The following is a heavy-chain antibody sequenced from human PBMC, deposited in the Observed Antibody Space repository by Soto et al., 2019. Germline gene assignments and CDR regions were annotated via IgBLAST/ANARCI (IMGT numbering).Heavy chain of an antibody. V-gene: IGHV4-30-2*01. CDR3: AGGIAARPLGY. J-gene: IGHJ4*02. CDR2: IYHSGST. D-gene: IGHD6-6*01. CDR1: GGSISSGGYS. Sequence: QLQLQESGSGLVKPSQTLSLTCAVSGGSISSGGYSWSWIRQPPGKGLEWIGYIYHSGSTYYNPCLKSRVTISVDRSKNQFSLKLSSVTAADTAGYYCAGGIAARPLGYWGQGTLVTVSS.